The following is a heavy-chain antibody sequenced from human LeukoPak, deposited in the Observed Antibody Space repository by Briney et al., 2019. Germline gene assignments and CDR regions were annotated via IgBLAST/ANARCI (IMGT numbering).Heavy chain of an antibody. Sequence: SETLSLTCTVSGGSISPLYWSWIRQPPGKGLGFIGYIYYTGSTNFNPSLKSRVALSVDTSKNQISLKLNSVTAADTAVYYCARGGVAAKYYFDFWGQGTLVTVSS. CDR3: ARGGVAAKYYFDF. CDR2: IYYTGST. D-gene: IGHD3-10*01. CDR1: GGSISPLY. V-gene: IGHV4-59*11. J-gene: IGHJ4*02.